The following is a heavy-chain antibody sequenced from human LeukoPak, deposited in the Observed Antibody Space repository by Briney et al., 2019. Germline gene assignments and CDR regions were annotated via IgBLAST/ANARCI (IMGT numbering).Heavy chain of an antibody. J-gene: IGHJ6*03. V-gene: IGHV4-39*07. D-gene: IGHD6-19*01. CDR2: MYYSGST. Sequence: PSETLSLTCTVSGGSISSSRYYWGWIRQPPGKGLEWIGSMYYSGSTYYNPSLKSRVTISVDTSKNQFSLNLRSVTAADTAVYYCARLYHYLQWLGFGNYYYMDVWGKGTTVTISS. CDR3: ARLYHYLQWLGFGNYYYMDV. CDR1: GGSISSSRYY.